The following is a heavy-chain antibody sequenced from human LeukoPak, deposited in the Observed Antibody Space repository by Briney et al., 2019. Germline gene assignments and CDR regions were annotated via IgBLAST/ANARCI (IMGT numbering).Heavy chain of an antibody. J-gene: IGHJ4*02. CDR2: ISGSGGQK. CDR3: AKHVWTSVWFFDY. V-gene: IGHV3-23*01. Sequence: PGGSLRLSCAASGFTFSNYALSWVRQAPGKGLEWVSLISGSGGQKDYADSVKGRFTISRDNSGNTLNLQTDSLKAEDTAVYYCAKHVWTSVWFFDYWGQGTLVTVSS. CDR1: GFTFSNYA. D-gene: IGHD6-19*01.